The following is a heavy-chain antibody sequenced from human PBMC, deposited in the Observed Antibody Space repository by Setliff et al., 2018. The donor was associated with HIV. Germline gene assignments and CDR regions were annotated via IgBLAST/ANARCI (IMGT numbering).Heavy chain of an antibody. J-gene: IGHJ3*02. Sequence: PSETLSLTCTVSGGSSSSSSFYWGWISQPPGKGLEWIGNIYRSGSTYYNPSLRSRVTISVDTSKNQFYLNLNSVTDADTALYYCARHKDSDYVWGSYRPDGFDIWGQGTTVTVSS. CDR2: IYRSGST. V-gene: IGHV4-39*01. CDR1: GGSSSSSSFY. CDR3: ARHKDSDYVWGSYRPDGFDI. D-gene: IGHD3-16*02.